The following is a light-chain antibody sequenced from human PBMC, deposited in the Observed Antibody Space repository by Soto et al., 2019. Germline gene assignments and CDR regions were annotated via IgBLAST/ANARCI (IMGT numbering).Light chain of an antibody. CDR1: QSVSKY. J-gene: IGKJ5*01. CDR3: QQRSNWPIT. CDR2: DAS. V-gene: IGKV3-11*01. Sequence: EIVFTQSPATLSLSPGERATLSCRTSQSVSKYFAWYQQKPGRAPRLLIYDASSRATGIPARFIGSGSGTDFTLTISSLEPEDFAIYYCQQRSNWPITFGQGTRLEI.